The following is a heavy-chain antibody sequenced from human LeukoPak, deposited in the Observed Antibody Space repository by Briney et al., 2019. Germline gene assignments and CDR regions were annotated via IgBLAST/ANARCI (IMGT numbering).Heavy chain of an antibody. CDR2: INPNSGGT. J-gene: IGHJ4*02. CDR3: ASWDWNPNYYFDY. V-gene: IGHV1-2*06. CDR1: GYTLTELS. D-gene: IGHD1-1*01. Sequence: GASVKVSCKVSGYTLTELSMHWVRQAPGQGLEWMGRINPNSGGTNYAQKFQGRVTMTRDTSITTAYMELSSLRSDDTAVYYCASWDWNPNYYFDYWGQGTLVTVSS.